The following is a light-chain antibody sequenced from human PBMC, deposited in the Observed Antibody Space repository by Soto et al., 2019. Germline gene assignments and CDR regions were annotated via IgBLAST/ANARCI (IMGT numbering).Light chain of an antibody. V-gene: IGKV3-20*01. Sequence: EIVLTQSPGSLSLSPGERATLSCRASQSVDSTFFAWYQQKPGQAPRLLIYGASKRATGIPDRFSGSGSGTDFTLTISRLEPEDFAVYYCQQYVSSVTFGQGTKVELK. CDR3: QQYVSSVT. CDR1: QSVDSTF. CDR2: GAS. J-gene: IGKJ1*01.